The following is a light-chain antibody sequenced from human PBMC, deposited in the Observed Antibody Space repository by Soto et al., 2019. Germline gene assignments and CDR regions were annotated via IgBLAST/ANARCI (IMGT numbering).Light chain of an antibody. J-gene: IGLJ2*01. CDR2: STS. CDR1: TGAVTSGYY. Sequence: QAVVTQEPSLTVSPGGTVTLTCASSTGAVTSGYYPNWFQQKPGQAPRALIYSTSNKYSWTPARFSGSLLGGKAALTLSGVQPEDEAEYYCLLYYGGAVVFGGGTKVTVL. CDR3: LLYYGGAVV. V-gene: IGLV7-43*01.